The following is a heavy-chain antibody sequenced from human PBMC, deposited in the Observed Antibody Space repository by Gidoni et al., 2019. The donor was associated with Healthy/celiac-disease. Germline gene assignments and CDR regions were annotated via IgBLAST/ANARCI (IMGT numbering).Heavy chain of an antibody. CDR1: GGSFSGYY. D-gene: IGHD2-15*01. CDR3: ARGRSWDIVVVVAWGYGMDV. Sequence: QVQLQQWGAGLLKPSETLSLTCAVYGGSFSGYYWSWIRQPPGKGLEWIGEINHSGSTNYNPSLKSRVTISVDTSKNQFSLKLCSVTAADTAVYYCARGRSWDIVVVVAWGYGMDVWGQGTTVTVSS. CDR2: INHSGST. J-gene: IGHJ6*02. V-gene: IGHV4-34*01.